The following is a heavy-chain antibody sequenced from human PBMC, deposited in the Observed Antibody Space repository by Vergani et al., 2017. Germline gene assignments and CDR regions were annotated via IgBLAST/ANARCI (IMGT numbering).Heavy chain of an antibody. V-gene: IGHV4-61*02. CDR1: GGSISSGSYY. CDR3: ARARARYYFDY. J-gene: IGHJ4*02. D-gene: IGHD3-10*01. Sequence: QVQLQESGPGLVKPSQTLSLTCTVSGGSISSGSYYWSWIRQPAGKGLEWIGRIYTSGSTNYNPSLKSRVTMSVDTSKNQFSLKLSSVTAADTAVYYCARARARYYFDYWGQGTQVIVSS. CDR2: IYTSGST.